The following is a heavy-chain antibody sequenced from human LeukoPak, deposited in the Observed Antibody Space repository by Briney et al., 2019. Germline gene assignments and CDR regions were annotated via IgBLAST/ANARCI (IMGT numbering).Heavy chain of an antibody. CDR1: GGTFSSYA. D-gene: IGHD6-13*01. CDR3: ARTPPGIAAAGTAGYYYYMDV. CDR2: IIPIFGTA. J-gene: IGHJ6*03. Sequence: SVKVSCKASGGTFSSYAISWVRQAPGQGLEWMGGIIPIFGTANYAQKFQGRVTITTDESTSTAYMELSSLRSEDTAVYYCARTPPGIAAAGTAGYYYYMDVWGKGTTVTVSS. V-gene: IGHV1-69*05.